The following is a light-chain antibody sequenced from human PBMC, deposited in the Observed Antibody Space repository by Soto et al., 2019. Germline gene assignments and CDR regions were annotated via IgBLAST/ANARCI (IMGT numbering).Light chain of an antibody. Sequence: EVVMTQSPASLSVSPGDTATLSCRASQGVGTNLAWYQQHPGQGPRLLLYATSTRATGVPDRFSGSGFGTEFTLTVSGLQSEDFALYYCQQYNKGPPWTFGQGTKVEIK. V-gene: IGKV3-15*01. CDR2: ATS. J-gene: IGKJ1*01. CDR3: QQYNKGPPWT. CDR1: QGVGTN.